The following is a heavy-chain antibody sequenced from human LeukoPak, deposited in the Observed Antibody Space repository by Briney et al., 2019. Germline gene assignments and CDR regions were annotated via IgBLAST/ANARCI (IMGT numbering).Heavy chain of an antibody. D-gene: IGHD3-22*01. CDR2: ISGSGGST. V-gene: IGHV3-23*01. J-gene: IGHJ4*02. CDR3: ARGDSYYDAIDY. CDR1: GFTFSSYA. Sequence: PGGSLRLSCAASGFTFSSYAMSWVRQAPGKGLEWVSAISGSGGSTYYADSVKGRFTISRDNSKNTLYLQMNSLRAEDTAVYYCARGDSYYDAIDYWGQGTLVTVSS.